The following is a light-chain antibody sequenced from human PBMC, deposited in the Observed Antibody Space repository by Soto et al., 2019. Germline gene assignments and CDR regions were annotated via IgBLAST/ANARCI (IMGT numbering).Light chain of an antibody. J-gene: IGLJ3*02. CDR1: SSNIGSSY. CDR3: AAWDASLSGVV. V-gene: IGLV1-47*02. Sequence: QSVLTQPPSASGTPGQRVTISCSGTSSNIGSSYVYWYQQLPGTAPQLLIHSNNQRPSGVPDRFSGSKSGTSASLAISGLQSDDEADYFCAAWDASLSGVVFGGGTQPTVL. CDR2: SNN.